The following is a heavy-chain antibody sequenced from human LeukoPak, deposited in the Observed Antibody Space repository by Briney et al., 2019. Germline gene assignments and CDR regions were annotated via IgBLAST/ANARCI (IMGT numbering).Heavy chain of an antibody. Sequence: PGGSLRLSCAASGFTFSSYAMHWVRQAPGKGLEWVAVISYDGTNKYYADSLKGRFTISRDNPKNTLYLQMNSLRAEDTAVYYCARDRADCSGGTCSYYAMDVWGQGTTVTVSS. V-gene: IGHV3-30-3*01. CDR3: ARDRADCSGGTCSYYAMDV. CDR2: ISYDGTNK. D-gene: IGHD2-15*01. CDR1: GFTFSSYA. J-gene: IGHJ6*02.